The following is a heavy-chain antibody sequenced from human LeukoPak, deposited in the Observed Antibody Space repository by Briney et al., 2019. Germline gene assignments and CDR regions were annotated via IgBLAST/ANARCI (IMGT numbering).Heavy chain of an antibody. CDR1: GGSISSYY. D-gene: IGHD6-13*01. Sequence: PSETLSLTCTVSGGSISSYYWSWIRQPPGKGLEWIGYIYYSGSTNYNPSLKSRVTISVDTSKNQFSLKLSSVTAADTAVYYCARVSSSWFPSYFDYWGQGTLVTVSS. CDR2: IYYSGST. J-gene: IGHJ4*02. V-gene: IGHV4-59*01. CDR3: ARVSSSWFPSYFDY.